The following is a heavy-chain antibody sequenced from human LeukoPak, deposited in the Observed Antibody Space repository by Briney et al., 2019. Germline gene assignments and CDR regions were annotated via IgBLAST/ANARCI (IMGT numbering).Heavy chain of an antibody. CDR2: ITSGSSYI. Sequence: PGGSLRLSCAASGFTFSSYNMNWVRQAPGQGLEWVSSITSGSSYIYYADSVKGRFTISRDNAKSSLYLQMNSLRAEDTAVYYCARDPYSGNYGAYYYYYMDVWGKGTTVTISS. D-gene: IGHD1-26*01. CDR3: ARDPYSGNYGAYYYYYMDV. V-gene: IGHV3-21*01. CDR1: GFTFSSYN. J-gene: IGHJ6*03.